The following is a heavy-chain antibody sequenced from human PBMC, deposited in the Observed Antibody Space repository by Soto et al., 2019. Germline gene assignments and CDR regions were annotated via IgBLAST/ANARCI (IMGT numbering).Heavy chain of an antibody. J-gene: IGHJ4*02. CDR1: GGSISSYY. CDR3: ARLYYGSGSYYKPGLFDY. V-gene: IGHV4-59*08. D-gene: IGHD3-10*01. Sequence: SETLSLTCTVSGGSISSYYWSWIRQPPGKGLEWIGYIYYSGSTNYNPSLKSRVTISVDTSKNQFSLKLSSVTAADTAVYYCARLYYGSGSYYKPGLFDYWGQGTLVTVSS. CDR2: IYYSGST.